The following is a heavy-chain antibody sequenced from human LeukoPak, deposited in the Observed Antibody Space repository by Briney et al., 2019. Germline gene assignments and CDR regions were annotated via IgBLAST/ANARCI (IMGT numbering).Heavy chain of an antibody. V-gene: IGHV1-8*03. CDR2: MNPNSGKT. CDR1: VYTFTNYD. D-gene: IGHD6-13*01. CDR3: ARVVPPLSIPTGGRFEDC. J-gene: IGHJ4*02. Sequence: ASVNVSFTASVYTFTNYDINWVRQASGQGLEWMGWMNPNSGKTGYAQQFQGRLSITRDTSISTAYMELRSLTSDDTAVYYRARVVPPLSIPTGGRFEDCWGQGTLVTVSS.